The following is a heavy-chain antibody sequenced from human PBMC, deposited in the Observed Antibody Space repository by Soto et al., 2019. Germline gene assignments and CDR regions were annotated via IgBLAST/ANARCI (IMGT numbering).Heavy chain of an antibody. V-gene: IGHV3-30*18. Sequence: GSLRLSCAASGFPFSTYGMHWVRQAPGKGLEWVALISYDGSNKYYTDSVRGRFTISRDNSKNTLSLQMNSLRVEDTAVYYCAKGLLQDFDWLSDGMDVWGQGTTVTVSS. CDR1: GFPFSTYG. CDR2: ISYDGSNK. D-gene: IGHD3-9*01. CDR3: AKGLLQDFDWLSDGMDV. J-gene: IGHJ6*02.